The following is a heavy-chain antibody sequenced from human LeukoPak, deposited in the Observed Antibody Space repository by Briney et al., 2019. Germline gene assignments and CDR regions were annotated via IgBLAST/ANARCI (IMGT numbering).Heavy chain of an antibody. J-gene: IGHJ4*02. CDR1: GFTFSSYW. D-gene: IGHD4-17*01. CDR3: AKFPLTSTGFFDY. CDR2: IKQDGSEK. Sequence: GGSLRLSCAASGFTFSSYWMSWVRQAPGKGLEWVANIKQDGSEKYYVDSVKGRFTISRDNAKNSLFLQMNSLRAEDTAVYYCAKFPLTSTGFFDYWGQGTLITVSS. V-gene: IGHV3-7*01.